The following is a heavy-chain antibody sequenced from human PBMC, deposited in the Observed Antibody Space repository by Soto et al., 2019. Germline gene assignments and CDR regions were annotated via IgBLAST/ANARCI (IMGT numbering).Heavy chain of an antibody. J-gene: IGHJ3*02. V-gene: IGHV1-69*04. Sequence: SVKVSCKASGGTFSSYAISWVRQAPGQGLEWMGRIIPILGIANYAQKFQGRVTITADKSTSTAYMELSSLISEFTAVYSCARDLKVVAAAMRRHDAFGIWG. D-gene: IGHD2-2*01. CDR2: IIPILGIA. CDR3: ARDLKVVAAAMRRHDAFGI. CDR1: GGTFSSYA.